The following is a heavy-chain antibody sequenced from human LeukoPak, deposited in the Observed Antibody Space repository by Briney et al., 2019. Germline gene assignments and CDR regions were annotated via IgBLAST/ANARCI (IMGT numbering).Heavy chain of an antibody. V-gene: IGHV1-69*13. Sequence: GASVTVSCKASGGTFSSYAISWVRQAPGQGLEWMGGIIPIFGTANYAQKFQGRVTITADESTSTAYMELSSLRSEDTAVYYCARGSRDYVWGSYRPWYCFDLWGQGTLVTVSS. CDR1: GGTFSSYA. D-gene: IGHD3-16*02. CDR3: ARGSRDYVWGSYRPWYCFDL. CDR2: IIPIFGTA. J-gene: IGHJ5*02.